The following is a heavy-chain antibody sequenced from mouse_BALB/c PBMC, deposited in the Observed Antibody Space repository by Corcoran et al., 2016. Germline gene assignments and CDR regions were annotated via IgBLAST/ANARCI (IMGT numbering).Heavy chain of an antibody. CDR3: ARSTVVARGVAY. D-gene: IGHD1-1*01. J-gene: IGHJ3*01. Sequence: QIQLVQSGPELKKPGETVKISCKASGYTFTNYGMNWVKQAPGKGLKWMGWINTYTGEPTYADDFKGRFAFSLETSASTAYLQINNLKNEDTATYFCARSTVVARGVAYWGQGTLVTVSA. CDR1: GYTFTNYG. CDR2: INTYTGEP. V-gene: IGHV9-3-1*01.